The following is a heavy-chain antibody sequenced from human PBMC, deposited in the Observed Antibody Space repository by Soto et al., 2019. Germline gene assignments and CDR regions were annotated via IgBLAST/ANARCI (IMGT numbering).Heavy chain of an antibody. CDR3: AKAGYCSGGSCHQNWFDP. CDR2: ISGSGGST. V-gene: IGHV3-23*01. CDR1: GFTFSSYA. Sequence: GGSLRLSCAASGFTFSSYAMSGVRQAPGKRLEWVSAISGSGGSTYCADSVKGRFTISRDNSKNTLYLQMNSLRAEDTAVYYCAKAGYCSGGSCHQNWFDPWGQGTLLTVSS. J-gene: IGHJ5*02. D-gene: IGHD2-15*01.